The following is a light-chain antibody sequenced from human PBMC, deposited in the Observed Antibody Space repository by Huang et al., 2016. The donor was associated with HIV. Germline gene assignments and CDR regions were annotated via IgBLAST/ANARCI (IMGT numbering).Light chain of an antibody. Sequence: EIVLTQSPGTLSLSPGERATLSCRTSQSVFSYLAWYQQRPGQAPRLLIYDASNRVTGIPARFSGSGSGTDFTLTISSLEPEDFAVYYCQQRSAWPRTFGQGTKLEIK. CDR2: DAS. J-gene: IGKJ2*01. CDR3: QQRSAWPRT. CDR1: QSVFSY. V-gene: IGKV3-11*01.